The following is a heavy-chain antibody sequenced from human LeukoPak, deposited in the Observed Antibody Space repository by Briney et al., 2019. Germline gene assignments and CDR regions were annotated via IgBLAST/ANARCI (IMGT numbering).Heavy chain of an antibody. CDR3: ARVGRYFDWLSYYYGMDV. CDR1: GFTFSSYE. J-gene: IGHJ6*04. CDR2: ISSSGSTI. D-gene: IGHD3-9*01. V-gene: IGHV3-48*03. Sequence: GGSLRLSCAASGFTFSSYEMNWVRQAPRKGLEWVSYISSSGSTIYYADSVKGRFTISRDNAKNSLYLQMNSLRAEDTAVYYCARVGRYFDWLSYYYGMDVWGKGTTVTVSS.